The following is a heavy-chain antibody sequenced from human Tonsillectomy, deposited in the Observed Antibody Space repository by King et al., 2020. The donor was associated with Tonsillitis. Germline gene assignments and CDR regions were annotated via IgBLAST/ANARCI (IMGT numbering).Heavy chain of an antibody. CDR2: SRSKNKGYTT. V-gene: IGHV3-72*01. CDR1: GFTISDHD. D-gene: IGHD3-16*01. CDR3: AIFRRTWGY. J-gene: IGHJ4*02. Sequence: VQLVESGGGLVQPGGSLRLSCTASGFTISDHDMDWVRQAPGKGLEWVGRSRSKNKGYTTEYAASVKGRFTISRDASMNSLYLQLNSLKTEDTAVYYCAIFRRTWGYWGQGTLVTVSS.